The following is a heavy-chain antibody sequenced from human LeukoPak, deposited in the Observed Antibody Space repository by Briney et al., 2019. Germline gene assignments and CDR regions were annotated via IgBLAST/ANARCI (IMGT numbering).Heavy chain of an antibody. CDR1: GFTFSSYA. Sequence: GGSLRLSCAASGFTFSSYAMSWVRQAPGKGLEWVSAISGGGGSGDATDYADSVKGRFTISRDNSKNTLYLQMNSLRAEDTAVYYCAKAPPGSYYYYYGMHVWGQGTTVTVSS. J-gene: IGHJ6*02. CDR3: AKAPPGSYYYYYGMHV. CDR2: ISGGGGSGDAT. V-gene: IGHV3-23*01. D-gene: IGHD6-13*01.